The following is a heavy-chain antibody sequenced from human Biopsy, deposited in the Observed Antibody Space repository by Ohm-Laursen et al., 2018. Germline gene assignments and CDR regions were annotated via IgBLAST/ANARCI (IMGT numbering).Heavy chain of an antibody. D-gene: IGHD3-22*01. J-gene: IGHJ4*02. CDR1: GYTFTDYY. CDR2: SKPNHNT. V-gene: IGHV1-2*02. Sequence: ASVKVSCKVSGYTFTDYYIHWVRQAPGQGLEWMGWSKPNHNTKYAEKFQDRVTLTRDTTTGTAYMELSSLRRDDTAIYYCARKSFYESGGFDYWGQGTLVSVS. CDR3: ARKSFYESGGFDY.